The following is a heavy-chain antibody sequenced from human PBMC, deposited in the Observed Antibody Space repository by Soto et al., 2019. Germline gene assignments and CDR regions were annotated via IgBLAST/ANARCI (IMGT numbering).Heavy chain of an antibody. CDR1: GYSFTSYW. D-gene: IGHD3-22*01. Sequence: PGESLKISCKGSGYSFTSYWIGWVRQMPGKGLEWMGIVYPGDSDTRYSPSFQGQVTISADTSISTAYLQWSSLKASDTAMYYCARLDYYYDSSGYLLYYYGMDVWGQGTTVTVSS. CDR3: ARLDYYYDSSGYLLYYYGMDV. V-gene: IGHV5-51*01. CDR2: VYPGDSDT. J-gene: IGHJ6*02.